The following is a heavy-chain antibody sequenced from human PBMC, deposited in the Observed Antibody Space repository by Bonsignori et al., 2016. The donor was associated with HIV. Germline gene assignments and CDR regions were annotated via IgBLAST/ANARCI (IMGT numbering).Heavy chain of an antibody. CDR1: GGTFSSYA. CDR3: AREIAVAGTGNWFDP. J-gene: IGHJ5*02. CDR2: IIPILGIA. D-gene: IGHD6-19*01. V-gene: IGHV1-69*10. Sequence: SVKVSCKASGGTFSSYAISWVRQAPGQGLEWMGGIIPILGIANYAQKFQGRVTITADESTSTAYMELSSLRSEDTAVYYCAREIAVAGTGNWFDPWGQGTLVTVSS.